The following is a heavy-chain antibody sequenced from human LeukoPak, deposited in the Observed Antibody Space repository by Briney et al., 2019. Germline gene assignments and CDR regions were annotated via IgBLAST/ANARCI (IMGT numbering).Heavy chain of an antibody. CDR3: ARSLGYYYDSSGQYFDY. D-gene: IGHD3-22*01. V-gene: IGHV4-61*02. J-gene: IGHJ4*02. CDR1: GGSFSSGSYY. CDR2: IYTSGST. Sequence: PSETLSLTCTVSGGSFSSGSYYWSWIRQPAGKGQEWIGRIYTSGSTNYNPSLKSRVTISVDTSKNQFSLKLSSVTAADTAVYYCARSLGYYYDSSGQYFDYWGQGTLVTVSS.